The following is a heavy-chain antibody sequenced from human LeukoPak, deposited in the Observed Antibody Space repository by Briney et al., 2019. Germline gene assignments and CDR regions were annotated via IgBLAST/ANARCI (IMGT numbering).Heavy chain of an antibody. V-gene: IGHV3-30*02. CDR3: AKDSDGIFGVVITDAFDI. J-gene: IGHJ3*02. CDR2: IRYDGSNK. D-gene: IGHD3-3*01. CDR1: GFTFSSYG. Sequence: PGGSLRLSCAASGFTFSSYGMHWVRQAPGKGLEWVAFIRYDGSNKYYADSVKGRFTISRDNSKNTLYLQMNSLRAEDTAVYYCAKDSDGIFGVVITDAFDIWGQGTMVTVSS.